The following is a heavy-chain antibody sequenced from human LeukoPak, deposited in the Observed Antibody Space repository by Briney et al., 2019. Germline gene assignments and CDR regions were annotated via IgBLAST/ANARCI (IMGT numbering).Heavy chain of an antibody. Sequence: SETLSLTCAVYGGSFSGYYWSWIRQPPGKGLEWIGEINHSGSTNYNPSLKSRVTISVDTSKNQFSLKLSSVTAADTAVYYCARGQGLRYFDWLRRYYFDYWGPGTLVTVSS. CDR3: ARGQGLRYFDWLRRYYFDY. J-gene: IGHJ4*02. D-gene: IGHD3-9*01. CDR2: INHSGST. CDR1: GGSFSGYY. V-gene: IGHV4-34*01.